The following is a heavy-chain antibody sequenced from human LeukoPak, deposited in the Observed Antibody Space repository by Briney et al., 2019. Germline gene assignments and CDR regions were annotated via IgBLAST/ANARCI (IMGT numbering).Heavy chain of an antibody. J-gene: IGHJ2*01. CDR1: GGSISSSSYY. CDR2: IYYSGST. V-gene: IGHV4-39*07. CDR3: ACRDLSPAGSSSWYWYFDL. D-gene: IGHD6-13*01. Sequence: PSETLSLTCTVSGGSISSSSYYWGWIRQPPGKGLEWIGSIYYSGSTYYNPSLKSRVTISVDTSKNQFSLKVTSVTAADTAVYYCACRDLSPAGSSSWYWYFDLWGRGTLVTVSS.